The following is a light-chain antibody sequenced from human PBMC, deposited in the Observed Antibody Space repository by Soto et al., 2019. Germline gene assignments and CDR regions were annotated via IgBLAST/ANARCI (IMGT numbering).Light chain of an antibody. V-gene: IGLV1-51*01. Sequence: QSVLTQPPSVSAAPGQTVTISCSGTSSNIGNNFVSWYQHLQGTAPKILIYDNVNGTSGIPDRFSGFKSGASATLGITGLQTGDEDDYYCGSWAPRLSPCYVFGTGTKLTVL. CDR3: GSWAPRLSPCYV. CDR1: SSNIGNNF. CDR2: DNV. J-gene: IGLJ1*01.